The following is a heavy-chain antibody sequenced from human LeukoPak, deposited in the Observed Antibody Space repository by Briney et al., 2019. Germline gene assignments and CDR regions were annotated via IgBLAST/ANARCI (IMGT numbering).Heavy chain of an antibody. CDR3: ASGYTYGSTSNFDY. CDR2: IYYSGST. CDR1: GGSISSYY. D-gene: IGHD5-18*01. Sequence: PSETLSLTCTVSGGSISSYYWSWVRQPPGKGLEWIGYIYYSGSTNYNPSLRSRVTISVDTSKHQFSLKLSSVSAADTAVYYCASGYTYGSTSNFDYWGRGTLVTVSS. J-gene: IGHJ4*02. V-gene: IGHV4-59*01.